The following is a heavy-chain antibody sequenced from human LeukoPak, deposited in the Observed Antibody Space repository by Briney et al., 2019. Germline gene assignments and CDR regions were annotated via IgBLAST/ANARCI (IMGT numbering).Heavy chain of an antibody. CDR2: ISYDGSNK. J-gene: IGHJ4*02. CDR3: ARDGHGTSSTTPWGY. CDR1: GFTFSSYA. Sequence: PEGSLRLSCAASGFTFSSYAMHWVRQAPGKGLEWVAVISYDGSNKYYADSVKGRFTISRDNSKNTLYLQMNSLRAEDTAVYYCARDGHGTSSTTPWGYWGQGTLVTVSS. D-gene: IGHD2-2*01. V-gene: IGHV3-30-3*01.